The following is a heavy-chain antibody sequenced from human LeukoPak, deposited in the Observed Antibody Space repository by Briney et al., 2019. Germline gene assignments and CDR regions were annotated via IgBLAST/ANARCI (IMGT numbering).Heavy chain of an antibody. V-gene: IGHV3-7*03. CDR3: ARAVTSTEGY. J-gene: IGHJ4*02. CDR1: GFTFSTYW. Sequence: GGSLRLSCAASGFTFSTYWMTWVRQAPGKGLEWVASLNEDGSEKYYVDSVKGRFTISRDNAQKSLYLEMKSLSAKDTAVYYYARAVTSTEGYWGQGTLVTVSS. CDR2: LNEDGSEK.